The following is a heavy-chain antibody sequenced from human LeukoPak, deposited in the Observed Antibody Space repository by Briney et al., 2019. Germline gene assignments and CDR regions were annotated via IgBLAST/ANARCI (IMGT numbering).Heavy chain of an antibody. J-gene: IGHJ4*02. Sequence: GGSLRLSCAASAFSLNAYNMNWVRQAPGKGLEWVSSISYTGTYIYYADSVKGRFTISRDNAQNSLYLQMNSLRAEDTAIYYCVRDRGTYRPIDYWGQGTLVTVS. CDR1: AFSLNAYN. CDR3: VRDRGTYRPIDY. CDR2: ISYTGTYI. V-gene: IGHV3-21*04. D-gene: IGHD1-26*01.